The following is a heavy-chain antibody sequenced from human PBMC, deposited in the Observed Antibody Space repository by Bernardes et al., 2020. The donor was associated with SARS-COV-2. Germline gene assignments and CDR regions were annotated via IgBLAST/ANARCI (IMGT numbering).Heavy chain of an antibody. J-gene: IGHJ4*02. Sequence: ASVKVSCKVSGYTLTELSMHWVRQAPGKGLEWMGGFDPEDGETIYAQKFQGRVTMTEDTSTDTAYMELSSLRSEDTAVYYCATSSPDIVVVPAAIDYWGQGTLVTVSS. CDR2: FDPEDGET. CDR3: ATSSPDIVVVPAAIDY. V-gene: IGHV1-24*01. D-gene: IGHD2-2*01. CDR1: GYTLTELS.